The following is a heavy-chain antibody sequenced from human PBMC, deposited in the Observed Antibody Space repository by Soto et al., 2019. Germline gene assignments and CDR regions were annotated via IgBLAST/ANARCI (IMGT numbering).Heavy chain of an antibody. CDR3: ARVPATVVTPTHPFDY. V-gene: IGHV1-8*01. Sequence: GASLKVSCKASGYTFTSYDINWVRQATGQGLEWMGWMNPNSGNTGYAQKFQGRVTITADKSTSTAYMELSSLRSEDTAVYYCARVPATVVTPTHPFDYWGQGTLVTVSS. CDR1: GYTFTSYD. D-gene: IGHD4-17*01. J-gene: IGHJ4*02. CDR2: MNPNSGNT.